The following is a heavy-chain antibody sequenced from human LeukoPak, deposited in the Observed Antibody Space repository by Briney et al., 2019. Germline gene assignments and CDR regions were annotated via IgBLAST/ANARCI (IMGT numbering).Heavy chain of an antibody. V-gene: IGHV3-11*01. CDR2: ISSSGSTI. CDR1: GFTSSDYY. D-gene: IGHD2-2*01. CDR3: ARDVGTAAIDY. Sequence: GGSLRLSCAASGFTSSDYYMSWIRQAPGKGLEWVSYISSSGSTIYYADSVKGRFTISRDSAKNSLYLQMNSLRAEDTAVYYCARDVGTAAIDYWGQGTLVTVSS. J-gene: IGHJ4*02.